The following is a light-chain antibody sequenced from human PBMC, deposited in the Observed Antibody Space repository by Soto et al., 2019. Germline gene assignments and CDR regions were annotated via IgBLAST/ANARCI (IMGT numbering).Light chain of an antibody. CDR1: QSLVYSDGNTY. CDR3: LQGITFT. Sequence: IVLTQSPLSLPVTLGQPASISCRSSQSLVYSDGNTYLNWFHQRPGQSPRRLIYKVSIRDSGVPDRFSGSGSGTDFTLSISRVEADDVGVYYCLQGITFTFGQGTRVEIK. CDR2: KVS. V-gene: IGKV2-30*01. J-gene: IGKJ1*01.